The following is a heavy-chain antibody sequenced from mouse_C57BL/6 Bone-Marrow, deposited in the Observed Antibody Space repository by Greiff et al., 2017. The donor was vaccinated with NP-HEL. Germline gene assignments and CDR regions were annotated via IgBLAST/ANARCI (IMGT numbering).Heavy chain of an antibody. J-gene: IGHJ1*03. CDR3: ARRGIFYYYGSSYGWYFDV. CDR2: IHPNSGST. Sequence: QVQLQQPGAELVKPGASVKLSCKASGYTFTSYWMHWVKPRPGQGLEWIGMIHPNSGSTNYNEKFKSKATLTVDKSSSTAYMQLSSLTSEDSAVYYCARRGIFYYYGSSYGWYFDVWGTGTTVTVSS. V-gene: IGHV1-64*01. CDR1: GYTFTSYW. D-gene: IGHD1-1*01.